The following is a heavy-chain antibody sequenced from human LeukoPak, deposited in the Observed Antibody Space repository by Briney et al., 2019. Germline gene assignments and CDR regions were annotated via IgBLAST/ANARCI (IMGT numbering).Heavy chain of an antibody. D-gene: IGHD1-1*01. CDR2: IYFSGNT. CDR3: ARDRDNWNDGGGGDY. Sequence: SETLSLTCTVSGGSISSSSYYWGWIRQPPGKGLEWIGTIYFSGNTYYNPSLKSRVTISVDTSKNQFSLKLSSVTAADAAMYYCARDRDNWNDGGGGDYWGQGTLVTVSS. CDR1: GGSISSSSYY. J-gene: IGHJ4*02. V-gene: IGHV4-39*07.